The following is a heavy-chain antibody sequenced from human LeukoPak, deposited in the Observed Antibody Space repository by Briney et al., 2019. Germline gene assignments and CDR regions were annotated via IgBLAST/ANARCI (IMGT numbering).Heavy chain of an antibody. CDR2: IIPIFGTA. D-gene: IGHD3-22*01. V-gene: IGHV1-69*01. Sequence: SVKVSCKASGGTFSSYAISWVRQAPGQGLEWMGGIIPIFGTANYAQKFQGRVTITADESTSTAYMELSSLRFEDTVVYYCARTRYYYDSSGYGYYYYGMDVWGQGTTVTVSS. CDR3: ARTRYYYDSSGYGYYYYGMDV. J-gene: IGHJ6*02. CDR1: GGTFSSYA.